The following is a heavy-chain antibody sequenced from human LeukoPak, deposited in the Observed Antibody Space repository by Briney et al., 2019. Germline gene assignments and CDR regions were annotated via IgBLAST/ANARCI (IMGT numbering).Heavy chain of an antibody. J-gene: IGHJ2*01. V-gene: IGHV3-23*01. CDR2: ISGSGAYT. Sequence: SGGSLGLSCAASGFTFSSYAMTWVRQAPGKGLEWVSAISGSGAYTYHEDSVKGRFTISRDNSKNTLYLQMNSLRAEDTAVYYCAKVLDSSRYWYFDLWGRGTLVTVSS. CDR1: GFTFSSYA. D-gene: IGHD6-6*01. CDR3: AKVLDSSRYWYFDL.